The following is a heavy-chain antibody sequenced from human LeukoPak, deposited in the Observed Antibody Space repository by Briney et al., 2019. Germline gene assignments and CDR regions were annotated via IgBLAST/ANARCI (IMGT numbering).Heavy chain of an antibody. CDR3: ARGDIASRSPYFDY. V-gene: IGHV3-30*04. CDR1: GFTFSNYA. D-gene: IGHD5-12*01. Sequence: GGSLRLSCAASGFTFSNYAIHWVRPAPGKGLEWVAVISYDGSNKYYADSVKGRFTISRDNSKNTLYLQMNSLRAEDTAVFYCARGDIASRSPYFDYWGQGTLVTVSS. J-gene: IGHJ4*02. CDR2: ISYDGSNK.